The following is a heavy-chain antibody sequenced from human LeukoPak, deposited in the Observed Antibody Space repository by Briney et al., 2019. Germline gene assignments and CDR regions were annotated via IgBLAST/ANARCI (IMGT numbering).Heavy chain of an antibody. Sequence: ASVKVSCKASGYSFTSYGISWVRQAPGQGLEWMGWISANNGNTNYAQKLQGRVTMTTDTSTSTAYMELRSLRSDDTAVYYCARDLFVVVTATRAGWFDPWGQGTLVTVSS. CDR1: GYSFTSYG. V-gene: IGHV1-18*01. CDR3: ARDLFVVVTATRAGWFDP. D-gene: IGHD2-21*02. J-gene: IGHJ5*02. CDR2: ISANNGNT.